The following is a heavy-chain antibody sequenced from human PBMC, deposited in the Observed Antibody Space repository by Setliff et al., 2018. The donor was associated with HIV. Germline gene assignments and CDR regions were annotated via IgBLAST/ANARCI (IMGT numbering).Heavy chain of an antibody. V-gene: IGHV4-61*09. CDR3: ARGHCSGTNCYGVDYYGMDV. Sequence: KPSETLSLTCTVSGGSIRSGSYYWTWIRQPAGKGPEWIGHTYTNGYTNYNPSLKSRVSMSVDKSKNQFSVKLTSVTAADTAVYYCARGHCSGTNCYGVDYYGMDVWGQGTTVTVSS. CDR1: GGSIRSGSYY. CDR2: TYTNGYT. D-gene: IGHD2-2*01. J-gene: IGHJ6*02.